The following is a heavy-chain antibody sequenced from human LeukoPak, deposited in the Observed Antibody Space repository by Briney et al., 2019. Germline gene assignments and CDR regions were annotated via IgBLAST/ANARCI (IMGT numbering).Heavy chain of an antibody. CDR3: ARGIRDWELLWFGELAFDY. D-gene: IGHD3-10*01. CDR1: GGSISSAGYY. CDR2: IYYSGST. V-gene: IGHV4-31*03. J-gene: IGHJ4*02. Sequence: PSETLSLTCTVSGGSISSAGYYWSWIRQHPGKGLEWIGYIYYSGSTYYNPSLKSRVTISVDTSKNQFSLKLSSVTAADTAVYYCARGIRDWELLWFGELAFDYWGQGTLVTVSS.